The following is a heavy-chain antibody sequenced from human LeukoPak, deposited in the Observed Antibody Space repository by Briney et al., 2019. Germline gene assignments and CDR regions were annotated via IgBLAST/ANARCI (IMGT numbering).Heavy chain of an antibody. V-gene: IGHV4-59*01. J-gene: IGHJ3*02. CDR3: ARAPTMVRGGIGAFDI. D-gene: IGHD3-10*01. CDR1: GGSISSYY. CDR2: IYYSGST. Sequence: PSETLSLTRTVSGGSISSYYWSWIRQPPGKGLEWLGYIYYSGSTNYNPSLKSRVTISVDTSKNQFSLKLSSVTAADTAVYYCARAPTMVRGGIGAFDIWGQGTMVTVSS.